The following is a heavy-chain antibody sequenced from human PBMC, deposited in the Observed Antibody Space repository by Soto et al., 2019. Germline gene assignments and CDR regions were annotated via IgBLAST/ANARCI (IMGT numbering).Heavy chain of an antibody. Sequence: GGSLRLSCAASGFTFSSYAMSWVRQAPGKGLEWVSAISGSGGSTYYADSVKGRFTISRDNSKNTLYLQMNSLRAEDPAVYYCAKDSTLLLNYDFWSGYPALWGQGTLVTVSS. V-gene: IGHV3-23*01. CDR3: AKDSTLLLNYDFWSGYPAL. J-gene: IGHJ4*02. CDR2: ISGSGGST. D-gene: IGHD3-3*01. CDR1: GFTFSSYA.